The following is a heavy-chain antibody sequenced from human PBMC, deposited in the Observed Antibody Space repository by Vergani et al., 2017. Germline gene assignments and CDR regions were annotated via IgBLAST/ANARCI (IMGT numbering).Heavy chain of an antibody. J-gene: IGHJ3*02. CDR1: GMSISNNNYY. CDR3: ARHLRQLARNDVFNI. CDR2: IYDSLNN. V-gene: IGHV4-39*01. D-gene: IGHD6-6*01. Sequence: QLQLQESGPRLVKPSETLSLTCSLSGMSISNNNYYWGWIRQPPGKGLEWIGSIYDSLNNNYSPSLKSRVSISVDTSKNQFSLNLTSVTAAETAVYYCARHLRQLARNDVFNIWGHGTLVTVSS.